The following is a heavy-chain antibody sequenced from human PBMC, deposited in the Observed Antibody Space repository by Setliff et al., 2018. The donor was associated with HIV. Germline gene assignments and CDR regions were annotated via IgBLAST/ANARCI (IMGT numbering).Heavy chain of an antibody. J-gene: IGHJ4*02. CDR1: GFTVSSNY. CDR3: AILASTVNFDY. Sequence: PGGSLRLSCAASGFTVSSNYMSWVRQAPGKGLEWVSVIYSCGSTYYADSVKGRFTISRDNSKNTLYLQMNSLRTEDTAVYYCAILASTVNFDYWGQGTLVTVSS. CDR2: IYSCGST. D-gene: IGHD4-17*01. V-gene: IGHV3-66*03.